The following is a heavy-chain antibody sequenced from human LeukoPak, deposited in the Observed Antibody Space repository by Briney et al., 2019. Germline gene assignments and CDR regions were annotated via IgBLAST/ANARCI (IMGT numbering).Heavy chain of an antibody. J-gene: IGHJ4*02. Sequence: SETLSLTCAVYGGSFSGYYWSWIRQPPGKGLEWIGEINHSGSTNYNPSLKSRVTISVDTSKNQFSLKLSSVTAADTAVYYCARALYYDFWSGYPPFDYWGQGTLVTVSS. CDR3: ARALYYDFWSGYPPFDY. CDR2: INHSGST. D-gene: IGHD3-3*01. V-gene: IGHV4-34*01. CDR1: GGSFSGYY.